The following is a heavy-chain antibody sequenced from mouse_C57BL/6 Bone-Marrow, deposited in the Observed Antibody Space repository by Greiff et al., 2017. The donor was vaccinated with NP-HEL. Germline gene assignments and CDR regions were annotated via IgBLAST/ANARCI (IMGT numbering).Heavy chain of an antibody. V-gene: IGHV5-4*01. CDR3: ARDDSNYPFDY. Sequence: EVQGVESGGGLVKPGGSLKLSCAASGFTFSSYAMSWVRQTPEKRLEWVATISDGGSYTYYPDNVKGRFTISRDNAKNNLYLQMSHLKSEDTAMYYCARDDSNYPFDYWGQGTTLTVSS. D-gene: IGHD2-5*01. CDR1: GFTFSSYA. CDR2: ISDGGSYT. J-gene: IGHJ2*01.